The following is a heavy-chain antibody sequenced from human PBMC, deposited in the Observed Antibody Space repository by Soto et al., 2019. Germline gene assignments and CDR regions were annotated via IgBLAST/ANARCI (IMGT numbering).Heavy chain of an antibody. CDR1: GFTFSTYG. V-gene: IGHV3-33*01. D-gene: IGHD6-13*01. CDR3: ARDGDYSSSWTVTLYDY. J-gene: IGHJ4*02. Sequence: QVQLVESGGGVVQPGRSLRLSCAASGFTFSTYGMHWVRQAPGKGLEWVALVWFDGSDKYSSDSVKGRFTISRDNAKNSLYLQMNSLRAEDTAVYYCARDGDYSSSWTVTLYDYWGQGTLVTVSS. CDR2: VWFDGSDK.